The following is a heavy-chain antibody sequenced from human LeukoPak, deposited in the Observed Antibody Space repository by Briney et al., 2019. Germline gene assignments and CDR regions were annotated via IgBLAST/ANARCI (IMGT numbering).Heavy chain of an antibody. CDR1: GYTFTDFY. J-gene: IGHJ3*02. Sequence: ASVKVSCKASGYTFTDFYIHWVRQVPGQGLEWMGWINPNSGGTNYAQKFQGRVTMTRDTSISTAYMELSRLRSDDTAVYYCARLLGRAFDIWGQGTMVTVSS. CDR2: INPNSGGT. D-gene: IGHD7-27*01. CDR3: ARLLGRAFDI. V-gene: IGHV1-2*02.